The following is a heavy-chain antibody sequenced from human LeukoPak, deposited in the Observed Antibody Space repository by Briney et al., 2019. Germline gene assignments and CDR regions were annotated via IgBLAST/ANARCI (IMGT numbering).Heavy chain of an antibody. J-gene: IGHJ4*02. CDR3: VRNLAVAGTCFDS. V-gene: IGHV3-7*03. Sequence: GGSLRLSCAASGFTFRNYWMSWVRQAPGTGLEWVANIKQDGSDRNYVASVRGRFTISRDNAESSLYPQMNTLRAEDTAVYYCVRNLAVAGTCFDSWGEGTLVTVSS. CDR1: GFTFRNYW. D-gene: IGHD6-19*01. CDR2: IKQDGSDR.